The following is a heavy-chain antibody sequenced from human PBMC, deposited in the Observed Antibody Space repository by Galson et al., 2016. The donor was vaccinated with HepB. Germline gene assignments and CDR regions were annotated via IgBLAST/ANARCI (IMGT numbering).Heavy chain of an antibody. CDR2: IRHSGGRT. D-gene: IGHD2-15*01. CDR3: AKLVGGLTYYGMDV. J-gene: IGHJ6*02. V-gene: IGHV3-23*01. CDR1: GFTFSSYW. Sequence: SLRLSCAASGFTFSSYWMHWVRQAPGKGLVWVSGIRHSGGRTYYADSVNGRFTISRDNSKNTLYLQMNSLRAEDTAVYYCAKLVGGLTYYGMDVWGHGTTVTVSS.